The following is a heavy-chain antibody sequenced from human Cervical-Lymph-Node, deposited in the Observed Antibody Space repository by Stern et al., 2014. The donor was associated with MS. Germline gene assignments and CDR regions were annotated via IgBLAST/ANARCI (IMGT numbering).Heavy chain of an antibody. CDR3: ARDRRGWLAADY. J-gene: IGHJ4*02. CDR2: ISGSSNTI. D-gene: IGHD6-19*01. CDR1: GFTFSSHS. V-gene: IGHV3-48*01. Sequence: EMQLVESGGGLVQPGGSLRLSCTASGFTFSSHSMNWVRQAPGKGLEWVSYISGSSNTIYYADSVKGRFTISRDNAKNSLYLQMNSLRADDTAVYYCARDRRGWLAADYWGQGTLVTVSS.